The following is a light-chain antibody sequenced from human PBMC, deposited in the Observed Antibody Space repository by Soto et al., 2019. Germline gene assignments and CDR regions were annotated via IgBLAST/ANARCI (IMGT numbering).Light chain of an antibody. CDR3: QQYENWPRT. CDR2: GAS. V-gene: IGKV3-20*01. CDR1: QSVSSSY. J-gene: IGKJ1*01. Sequence: EIVLTQSPGTLSLSPGERATPSCRASQSVSSSYLAWYQQKPGQAPRLLIYGASSRATGIPDRFSGSGSGTDFTLTISRLEPEDFAVYYCQQYENWPRTFGQGTKVDIK.